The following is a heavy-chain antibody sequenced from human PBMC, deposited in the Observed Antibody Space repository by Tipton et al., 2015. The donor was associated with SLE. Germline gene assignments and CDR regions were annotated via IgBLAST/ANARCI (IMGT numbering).Heavy chain of an antibody. V-gene: IGHV4-59*12. CDR1: GGSISRYY. CDR3: ARVDGAYDQSYLDY. Sequence: TLSLTCTVSGGSISRYYWSWIRQPPGKRLEWIGYIHYSGRTSYNPSLKSRVTISVDTSKNRFSLKLTSVTAADTAVYFCARVDGAYDQSYLDYWGQGTLVTVST. D-gene: IGHD4-17*01. J-gene: IGHJ4*02. CDR2: IHYSGRT.